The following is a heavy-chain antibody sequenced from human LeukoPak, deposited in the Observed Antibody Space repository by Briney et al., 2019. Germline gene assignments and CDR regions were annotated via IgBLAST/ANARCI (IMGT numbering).Heavy chain of an antibody. CDR1: GFTFSSYA. D-gene: IGHD3-22*01. Sequence: GGSLRLSCAASGFTFSSYAMSWVRQAPGKGLEWVSSISGSGGSTYYADSVKGRFTISRHNSKNTLYLQMNSLRAEDTAVYYCASTGIDSSGYYSLVDYWGQGTLVTVSS. V-gene: IGHV3-23*01. J-gene: IGHJ4*02. CDR2: ISGSGGST. CDR3: ASTGIDSSGYYSLVDY.